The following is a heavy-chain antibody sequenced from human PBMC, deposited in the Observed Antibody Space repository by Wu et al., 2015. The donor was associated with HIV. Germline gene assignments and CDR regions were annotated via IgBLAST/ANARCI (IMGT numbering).Heavy chain of an antibody. CDR3: ASPFVYYDSSGTPLRAEYFQH. Sequence: QVQLVQSGAEVKKSGSSVKVSCKASGGTFSSNAISWVRQAPGQGLEWMGGIIPIFDTANYAQKFQGRVTITTDESTSTAYMELSSLRFEDTAVYYCASPFVYYDSSGTPLRAEYFQHWARAPWSPSPQ. D-gene: IGHD3-22*01. CDR1: GGTFSSNA. V-gene: IGHV1-69*05. CDR2: IIPIFDTA. J-gene: IGHJ1*01.